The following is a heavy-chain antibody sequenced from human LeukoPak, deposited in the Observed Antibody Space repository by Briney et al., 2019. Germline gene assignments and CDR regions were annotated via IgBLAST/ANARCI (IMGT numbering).Heavy chain of an antibody. J-gene: IGHJ4*02. V-gene: IGHV3-30*03. CDR1: GFTFSSYG. Sequence: GGSLRLSCAASGFTFSSYGMHWVRQAPGKGLEWVAVISYDGSNKYYADSVKGRFTISRDNSKNTLYLQMNSLRAEDTAVYYCARLHRLVIAASSVDYWGQGTLVTVSS. D-gene: IGHD2-15*01. CDR2: ISYDGSNK. CDR3: ARLHRLVIAASSVDY.